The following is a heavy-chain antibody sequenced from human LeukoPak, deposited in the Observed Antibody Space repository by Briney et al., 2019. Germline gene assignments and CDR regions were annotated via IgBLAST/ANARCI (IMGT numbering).Heavy chain of an antibody. CDR3: AKPYYYDSSGPFYFDY. CDR1: GFTFSTYA. Sequence: GGSLRLSCAASGFTFSTYAVNWVRQAPGKGLEWVSTISGSGDSTYYADSVKGRFTISRDNSKDTLYLQMSSVRVDDTAVYYCAKPYYYDSSGPFYFDYWGQGTLVTVSS. V-gene: IGHV3-23*01. J-gene: IGHJ4*02. CDR2: ISGSGDST. D-gene: IGHD3-22*01.